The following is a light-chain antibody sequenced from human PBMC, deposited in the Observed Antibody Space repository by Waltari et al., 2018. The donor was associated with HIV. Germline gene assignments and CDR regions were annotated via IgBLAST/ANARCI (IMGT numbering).Light chain of an antibody. V-gene: IGLV1-47*01. J-gene: IGLJ2*01. CDR2: RND. CDR1: TSNIGSND. Sequence: ISCSGGTSNIGSNDVFWYQHLPGTAPKLLIHRNDRRPSGVPDRFSGSTSGNSASLAISGLRSEDEVDYYCVAWDDGLRGVVFGGGTRVAVL. CDR3: VAWDDGLRGVV.